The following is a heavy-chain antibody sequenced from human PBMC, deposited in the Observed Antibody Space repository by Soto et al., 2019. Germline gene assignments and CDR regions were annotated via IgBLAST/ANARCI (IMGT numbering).Heavy chain of an antibody. V-gene: IGHV3-21*01. CDR1: GFTFSSYS. J-gene: IGHJ4*02. CDR3: AREYCSGGSCRPPGY. Sequence: GGSLRLSCAASGFTFSSYSMNWVRQAPGKGLEWVSSISSSSTYMYYADSVKGRFAISRDNAENSLYLQMNSLRAEDTAVYYCAREYCSGGSCRPPGYWGQGTLVTVSS. CDR2: ISSSSTYM. D-gene: IGHD2-15*01.